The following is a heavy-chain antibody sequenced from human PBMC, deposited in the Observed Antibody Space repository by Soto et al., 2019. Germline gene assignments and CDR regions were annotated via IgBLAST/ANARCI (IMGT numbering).Heavy chain of an antibody. CDR3: ARSVNRGYSYGYGH. D-gene: IGHD5-18*01. CDR2: IYHTGST. CDR1: GGAITNYY. Sequence: LKTLSRTCCLSGGAITNYYWNWIRQSPGKGLEWIRYIYHTGSTTKNPTFKSRVTLSLXXXXXXLXLXLXXXSPSXTALYYCARSVNRGYSYGYGHWGQGTLVPGS. J-gene: IGHJ4*02. V-gene: IGHV4-59*01.